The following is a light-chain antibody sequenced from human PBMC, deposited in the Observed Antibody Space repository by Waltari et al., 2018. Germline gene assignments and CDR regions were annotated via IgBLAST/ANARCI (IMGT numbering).Light chain of an antibody. CDR1: QSVSSSY. J-gene: IGKJ1*01. CDR2: GAS. CDR3: QHYANSPWT. Sequence: EIVLTQSPGTLSLSPGERATLSCRASQSVSSSYLAWYQQKPGQAPRLVSNGASIRATGIPDRFSGSGSGTDFTLTISRLEPEDFAVYFCQHYANSPWTFGQGTKVEVK. V-gene: IGKV3-20*01.